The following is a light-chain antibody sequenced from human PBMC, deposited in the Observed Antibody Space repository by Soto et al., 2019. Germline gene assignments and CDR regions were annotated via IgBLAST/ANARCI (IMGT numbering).Light chain of an antibody. J-gene: IGLJ1*01. CDR1: NSDVTVYNY. V-gene: IGLV2-14*03. CDR3: NSYSSSSSV. Sequence: QSVLTQPAAVSGSPGQSITISCTGTNSDVTVYNYVSWYQHHPGKAPKLMIYDVSNRPSGVSNRFSGSKSGNTVSLTISGLQAEDEADYYCNSYSSSSSVFGTGTKVTVL. CDR2: DVS.